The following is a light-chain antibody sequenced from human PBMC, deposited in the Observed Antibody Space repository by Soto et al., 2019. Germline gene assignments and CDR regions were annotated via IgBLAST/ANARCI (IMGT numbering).Light chain of an antibody. Sequence: IQFTHSPSSLSSSVGDRVTITCRASQGISSYLAWYQQKPGKAPKLLIYAASTLQSGVPSRFSGSGSGTDSTLTISSLQPEDFATYYCQQLNSYPITFGQGTRLEIK. CDR1: QGISSY. CDR3: QQLNSYPIT. CDR2: AAS. J-gene: IGKJ5*01. V-gene: IGKV1-9*01.